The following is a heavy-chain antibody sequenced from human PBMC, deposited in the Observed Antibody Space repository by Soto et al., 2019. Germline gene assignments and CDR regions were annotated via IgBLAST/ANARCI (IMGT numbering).Heavy chain of an antibody. J-gene: IGHJ5*02. CDR3: ARGSFSSSSSWFDP. CDR2: IYYSGRT. D-gene: IGHD6-6*01. CDR1: GGSISSGGYY. V-gene: IGHV4-31*03. Sequence: TLSLTCTVSGGSISSGGYYWSWIRQHPGKGLEWIGYIYYSGRTYYNPSLPSRVSIAVDTTENQFSLKLTSVTAADTSVYYCARGSFSSSSSWFDPWGRGTLVTVSS.